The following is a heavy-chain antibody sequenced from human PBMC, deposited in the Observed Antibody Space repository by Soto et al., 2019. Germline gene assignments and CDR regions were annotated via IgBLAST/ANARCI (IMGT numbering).Heavy chain of an antibody. J-gene: IGHJ4*02. Sequence: QVQLVQSGAEVKKPGASVKVSCKASGYTFTSYGISWVRQAPGQGLEWMGWISAYNGNTNYAQKLQGRVTMSTDTATSTADMELMSLRSDDTAVSSSASDLAAAGPFYYWGQGSMGTVSS. CDR1: GYTFTSYG. V-gene: IGHV1-18*01. D-gene: IGHD6-13*01. CDR2: ISAYNGNT. CDR3: ASDLAAAGPFYY.